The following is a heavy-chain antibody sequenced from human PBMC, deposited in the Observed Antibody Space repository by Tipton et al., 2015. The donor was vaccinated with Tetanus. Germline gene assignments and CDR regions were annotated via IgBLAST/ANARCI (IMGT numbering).Heavy chain of an antibody. Sequence: TLSLTCTVSGDSIDGGFKNWGWIRQQPGKGLEWIGYIDYRGNTYYNPSLRRRVTFSFDTSENQFSLKLSSVTAADTAVYYCARAAGFLGLTHDFWGRGALVSVSS. D-gene: IGHD2/OR15-2a*01. V-gene: IGHV4-31*03. CDR3: ARAAGFLGLTHDF. CDR1: GDSIDGGFKN. CDR2: IDYRGNT. J-gene: IGHJ4*02.